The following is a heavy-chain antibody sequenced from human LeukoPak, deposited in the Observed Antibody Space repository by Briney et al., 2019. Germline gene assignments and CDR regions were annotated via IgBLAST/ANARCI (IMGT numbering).Heavy chain of an antibody. V-gene: IGHV3-21*04. CDR1: GFTFSSYS. Sequence: GGSLRLSCAASGFTFSSYSMNWVRQAPGKGLEWVSSISSSSSYIYYADSVKGRFTISRDNAKNTLYLQMNSLRAEGTAVYYCAKVYYGPPFDYWGQGTLVTVSS. CDR3: AKVYYGPPFDY. CDR2: ISSSSSYI. D-gene: IGHD3-10*01. J-gene: IGHJ4*02.